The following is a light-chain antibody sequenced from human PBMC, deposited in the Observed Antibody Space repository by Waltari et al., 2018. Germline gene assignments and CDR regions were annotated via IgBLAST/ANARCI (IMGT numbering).Light chain of an antibody. CDR3: CSYAGSSTYV. CDR1: SSDVGSNNL. J-gene: IGLJ1*01. CDR2: EGS. V-gene: IGLV2-23*01. Sequence: QSALTQPASVSGSPGQSITISCTGTSSDVGSNNLVSWYQQHPGKAPKLRVYEGSKRPSGVSNRFSGSKSGNTASPTVTGLQAEDEADYYCCSYAGSSTYVFGTGTKVTVL.